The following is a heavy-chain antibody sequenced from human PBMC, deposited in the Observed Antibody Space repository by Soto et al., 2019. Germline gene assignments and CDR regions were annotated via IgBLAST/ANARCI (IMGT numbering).Heavy chain of an antibody. D-gene: IGHD6-19*01. CDR2: IWYDGSNK. V-gene: IGHV3-33*01. Sequence: PGGSLRLSCAASGFTFSSYGMHWVRQAPGKGLEWVAVIWYDGSNKYYADSVKGRFTISRDNSKNTLYLQMNSLRAEDTAVYYCARDKLGYSSGPMDVWGQGTTVTVSS. CDR1: GFTFSSYG. CDR3: ARDKLGYSSGPMDV. J-gene: IGHJ6*02.